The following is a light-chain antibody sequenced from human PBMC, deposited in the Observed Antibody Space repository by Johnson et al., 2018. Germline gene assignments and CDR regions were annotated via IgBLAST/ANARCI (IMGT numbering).Light chain of an antibody. CDR2: ETN. CDR1: SSNIGNNY. CDR3: GTWDSSLSAGNV. V-gene: IGLV1-51*02. Sequence: QSVLTQPPSVSAAPGQKVTISCSGSSSNIGNNYVSWYQQLPGTAPKLLIYETNKRPSGIPARFSGSKSATSATLAITGLHIGVEAHYYCGTWDSSLSAGNVYGTGTKVTVL. J-gene: IGLJ1*01.